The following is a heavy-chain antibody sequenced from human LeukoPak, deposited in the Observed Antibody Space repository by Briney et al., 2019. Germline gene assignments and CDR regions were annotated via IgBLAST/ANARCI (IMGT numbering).Heavy chain of an antibody. CDR1: GYTFTSYG. CDR3: ARARAEDFGYDSSGYYLTYYYYYMDV. CDR2: ISAYNGNT. Sequence: ASVKVSCKASGYTFTSYGISWVRQAPGQGLEWMGWISAYNGNTNYAQKLQGRVTMTRDTSISTAYMELSRLRSDDTAVYYCARARAEDFGYDSSGYYLTYYYYYMDVWGKGTTVTISS. V-gene: IGHV1-18*01. J-gene: IGHJ6*03. D-gene: IGHD3-22*01.